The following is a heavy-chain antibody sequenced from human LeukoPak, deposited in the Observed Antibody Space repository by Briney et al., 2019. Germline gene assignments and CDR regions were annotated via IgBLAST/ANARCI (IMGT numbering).Heavy chain of an antibody. D-gene: IGHD3-10*01. CDR1: GGSISSGSYY. V-gene: IGHV4-61*02. J-gene: IGHJ6*02. Sequence: SETLSLTCTVSGGSISSGSYYWSWIRQPAGKGLEWIGRIYTSGSTNYNPSLKSRVTISLDTSKNQFSLKLRFVTAADTAVYYCARDDRVSYGMDVWGQGTTVTVSS. CDR2: IYTSGST. CDR3: ARDDRVSYGMDV.